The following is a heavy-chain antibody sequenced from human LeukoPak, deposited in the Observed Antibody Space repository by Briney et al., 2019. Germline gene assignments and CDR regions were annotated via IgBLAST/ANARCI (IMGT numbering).Heavy chain of an antibody. J-gene: IGHJ4*02. CDR2: ISNSGGRT. Sequence: GGSLRLSCAVSGITLSNYGMSWVRQAPGKGLEWVAGISNSGGRTNYADSVKGRFTISRDNPKNTLYLQMNSLRAEDTAVYFCAKRGVVIRVILVGFHKEAYYFDSWGQGALVTVSS. D-gene: IGHD3-22*01. CDR1: GITLSNYG. V-gene: IGHV3-23*01. CDR3: AKRGVVIRVILVGFHKEAYYFDS.